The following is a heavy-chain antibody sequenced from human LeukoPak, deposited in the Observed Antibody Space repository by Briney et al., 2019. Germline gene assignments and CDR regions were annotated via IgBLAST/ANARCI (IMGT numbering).Heavy chain of an antibody. Sequence: GDSVKVSCKASGGTFSSYAISWVRQAPGQGLEWMGRIIPILGIANYAQKFQGRVTITADKSTSTAYMELSSLRSEDTAVYYCARTRSPIAAAASYYYYYYGMDVWGQGTTVTVSS. CDR2: IIPILGIA. V-gene: IGHV1-69*04. CDR3: ARTRSPIAAAASYYYYYYGMDV. J-gene: IGHJ6*02. D-gene: IGHD6-13*01. CDR1: GGTFSSYA.